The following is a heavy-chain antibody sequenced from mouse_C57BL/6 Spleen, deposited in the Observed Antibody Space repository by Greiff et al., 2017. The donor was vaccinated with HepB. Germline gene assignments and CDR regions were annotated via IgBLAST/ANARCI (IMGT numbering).Heavy chain of an antibody. V-gene: IGHV5-12*01. D-gene: IGHD2-1*01. CDR1: GFTFSDYY. CDR2: ISNGGVST. J-gene: IGHJ3*01. CDR3: GRGEGNLFAY. Sequence: EVKLVESGGGLVQPGGSLKLSCAASGFTFSDYYMYWVRQTPEERLEWVAYISNGGVSTYYPDTVKGRFTISKDNAKNTLYLHMSRLKAEDKAMYYGGRGEGNLFAYWGKGTLVTVAA.